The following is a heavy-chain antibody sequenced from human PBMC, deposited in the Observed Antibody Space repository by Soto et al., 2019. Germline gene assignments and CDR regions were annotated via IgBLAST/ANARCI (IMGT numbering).Heavy chain of an antibody. CDR3: ARVSITMVRGLKNYYYYYMDV. Sequence: QVQLQESGPGLVKPSETLSLTCTVSGGSISSYYWSWIRQPPGKGLEWIGYIYYSGSTNYNPSLKGRATMSVDTSKNQFSLKLSSVTAADTAVYYCARVSITMVRGLKNYYYYYMDVWGKGTTVTVSS. V-gene: IGHV4-59*01. CDR1: GGSISSYY. J-gene: IGHJ6*03. D-gene: IGHD3-10*01. CDR2: IYYSGST.